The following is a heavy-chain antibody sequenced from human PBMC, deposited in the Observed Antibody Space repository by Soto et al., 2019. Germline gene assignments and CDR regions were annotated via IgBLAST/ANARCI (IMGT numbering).Heavy chain of an antibody. CDR1: GGSISSYY. D-gene: IGHD3-3*01. CDR2: IYYSGST. CDR3: ATRAADHDFWSGYYSYYYYMDV. J-gene: IGHJ6*03. Sequence: SETLSLTCTVSGGSISSYYWSWIRQPPGKGLEWIGYIYYSGSTNYNPSLKSRVTISVDTSKNQFSLKLSSVTAADTAVYYCATRAADHDFWSGYYSYYYYMDVWGKGTTVTVSS. V-gene: IGHV4-59*08.